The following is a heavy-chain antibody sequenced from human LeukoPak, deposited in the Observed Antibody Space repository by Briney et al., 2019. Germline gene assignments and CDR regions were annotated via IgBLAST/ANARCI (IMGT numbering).Heavy chain of an antibody. CDR1: GFTFSDYY. CDR3: ARGGFCSSTSCYTNGPTDF. V-gene: IGHV3-11*01. Sequence: GALRLSCAASGFTFSDYYMTWIRQAPGKGLEWVSYIDSSGSTIYYADSVKGRFTISRDNAKNSLYLQMNSLRAEDTAVYYCARGGFCSSTSCYTNGPTDFWGQGTLVTVSS. D-gene: IGHD2-2*02. CDR2: IDSSGSTI. J-gene: IGHJ4*02.